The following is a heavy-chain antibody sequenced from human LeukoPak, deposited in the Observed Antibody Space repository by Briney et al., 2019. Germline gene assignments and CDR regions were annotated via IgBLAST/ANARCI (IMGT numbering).Heavy chain of an antibody. CDR3: TKGSSSSRPYYFDF. V-gene: IGHV3-23*01. Sequence: GGSLRLSCAASGFTFSSYSMNWVRQAPGKGLEWVAAITDSGSSTYHADSVKGRFTISRDNSKNTLFLQMNSLRVEDTAIYYCTKGSSSSRPYYFDFWGQGTLVTVSS. CDR1: GFTFSSYS. CDR2: ITDSGSST. D-gene: IGHD6-6*01. J-gene: IGHJ4*02.